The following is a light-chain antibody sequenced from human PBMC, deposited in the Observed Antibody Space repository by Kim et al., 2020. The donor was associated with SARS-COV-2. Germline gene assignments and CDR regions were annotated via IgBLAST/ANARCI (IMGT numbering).Light chain of an antibody. V-gene: IGLV1-44*01. J-gene: IGLJ2*01. CDR1: TSNIATNT. Sequence: RVTISCSGDTSNIATNTVNWYQLLPGTAPKLLIHTNNQRPSGVPDRFSGFKADTSASLAISGLQSEDEGDYYCAAWDESLNGFVAFGGGTQLTVL. CDR3: AAWDESLNGFVA. CDR2: TNN.